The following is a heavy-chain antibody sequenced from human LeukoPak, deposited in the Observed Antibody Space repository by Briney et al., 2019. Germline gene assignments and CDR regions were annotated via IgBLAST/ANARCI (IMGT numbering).Heavy chain of an antibody. CDR3: ARKPYGDHFDY. V-gene: IGHV4-31*03. D-gene: IGHD4-17*01. J-gene: IGHJ4*02. CDR2: IYYSGST. CDR1: GGSISSGGYY. Sequence: SQTLSLTCTVSGGSISSGGYYWSWIRQHPGKCLEWIGYIYYSGSTYYNPSLKSRVTISVDTSKNQFSLKLSSVTAADTAVYYCARKPYGDHFDYWGQGTLVTVSS.